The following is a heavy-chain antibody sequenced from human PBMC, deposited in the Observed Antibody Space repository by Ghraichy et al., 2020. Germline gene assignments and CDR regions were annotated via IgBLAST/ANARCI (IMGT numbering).Heavy chain of an antibody. CDR3: ARWTHISKKFDF. Sequence: SQTLSLTCAISGDSVSSNSVAWNWIRQSPSRGLEWLGRTYYMSKWNNDYAVSVKSRISINADTSKNQFSLQLNSVTPEDTAVYYCARWTHISKKFDFWGQGTLVTVSS. J-gene: IGHJ4*02. V-gene: IGHV6-1*01. D-gene: IGHD2-21*01. CDR2: TYYMSKWNN. CDR1: GDSVSSNSVA.